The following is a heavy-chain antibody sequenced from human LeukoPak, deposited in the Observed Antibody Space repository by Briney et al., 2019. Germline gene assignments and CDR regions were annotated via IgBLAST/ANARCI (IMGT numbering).Heavy chain of an antibody. Sequence: ASVKVSCKASGYTFTDYYIHWVRQAPGQGLEWMAYINPNGGATNYAQNLQGRVTVTRDTSISTALMELTRLTSDDTAVYYCARVVSGGVIWAYWGQGTLVTVSS. CDR3: ARVVSGGVIWAY. V-gene: IGHV1-2*02. J-gene: IGHJ4*02. CDR2: INPNGGAT. D-gene: IGHD3-16*01. CDR1: GYTFTDYY.